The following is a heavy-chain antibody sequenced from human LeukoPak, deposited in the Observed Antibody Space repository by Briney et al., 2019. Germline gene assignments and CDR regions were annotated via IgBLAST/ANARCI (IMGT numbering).Heavy chain of an antibody. V-gene: IGHV3-23*01. CDR3: AKEGAGIAGTGYFDY. CDR1: GFTFSSYA. J-gene: IGHJ4*02. CDR2: ISGSGGST. Sequence: PGGSLRLSCAASGFTFSSYAMSWVRQAPGKGLEWVSAISGSGGSTYYADSVKGRFTISRDNSKNTVSLQMNSLRAEDTAVYYCAKEGAGIAGTGYFDYWGQGTLVTVSS. D-gene: IGHD6-13*01.